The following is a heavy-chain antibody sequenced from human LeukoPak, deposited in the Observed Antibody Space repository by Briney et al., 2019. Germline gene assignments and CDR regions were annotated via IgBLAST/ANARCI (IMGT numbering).Heavy chain of an antibody. J-gene: IGHJ4*02. CDR3: ARGFRSVTTWGYFDY. Sequence: GGSLRLSCAASGVTISTNYMSWVRQAPGKGLEWVSLIYSGGGTYYADAVKGRFTISRDNSRNTLSLQMNSLRVDDTAVYYCARGFRSVTTWGYFDYWGQGALVTVSS. V-gene: IGHV3-66*01. CDR2: IYSGGGT. CDR1: GVTISTNY. D-gene: IGHD4-17*01.